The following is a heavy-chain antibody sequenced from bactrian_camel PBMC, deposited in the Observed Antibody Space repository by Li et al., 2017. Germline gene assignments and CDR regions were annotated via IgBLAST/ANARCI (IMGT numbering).Heavy chain of an antibody. CDR3: ATRYVGNLYGNYNY. Sequence: HVQLVESGGGSVAAGGSLTLSCETSGDDIGGYCFGWARQAPGEGPEWVSTIYSDGSNTYYPDSVKGRFTISRDNARNTVYLQMNSLISEDTALYYCATRYVGNLYGNYNYWGQGTQVTVS. J-gene: IGHJ4*01. D-gene: IGHD6*01. CDR2: IYSDGSNT. CDR1: GDDIGGYC. V-gene: IGHV3-2*01.